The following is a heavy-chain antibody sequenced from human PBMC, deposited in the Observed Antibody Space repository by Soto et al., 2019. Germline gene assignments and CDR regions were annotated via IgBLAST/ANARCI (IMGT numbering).Heavy chain of an antibody. D-gene: IGHD3-3*01. V-gene: IGHV1-2*02. J-gene: IGHJ6*02. Sequence: ASVKVSCKASGYTFTGYYMHWVRQAPGQGLEWMGWINPNSGGTNYAQKFQGRVTMTRDTSISTAYMELSRLRSDDTAVYYCARDGIFGVVSPQDYYYYGMDVWGQGTTATVSS. CDR2: INPNSGGT. CDR3: ARDGIFGVVSPQDYYYYGMDV. CDR1: GYTFTGYY.